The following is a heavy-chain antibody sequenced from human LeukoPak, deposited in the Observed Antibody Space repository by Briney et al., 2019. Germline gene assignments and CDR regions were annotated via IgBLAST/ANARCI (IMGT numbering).Heavy chain of an antibody. CDR1: GFTFSDYY. V-gene: IGHV3-11*04. J-gene: IGHJ4*02. Sequence: GGSLRLSCAASGFTFSDYYMSWIRQAPGKGLEWVSYISSSGSTIYYADSVKGRFTISRDNAKNSLYLQMNSLRAEDTAVYYCARDDRSSSWWGAFDYWGQGTLVTVSS. CDR2: ISSSGSTI. D-gene: IGHD6-13*01. CDR3: ARDDRSSSWWGAFDY.